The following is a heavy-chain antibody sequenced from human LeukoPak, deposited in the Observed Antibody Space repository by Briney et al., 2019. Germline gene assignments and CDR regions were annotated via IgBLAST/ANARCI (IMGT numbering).Heavy chain of an antibody. J-gene: IGHJ2*01. V-gene: IGHV4-31*03. CDR3: ARDHMAKYWYFDL. D-gene: IGHD5-12*01. CDR2: VFLSGST. Sequence: TLSPTGPLSGPSTTSGGYYWSWIRQHPGKGLEWFGYVFLSGSTYYNPSLESRAPISVATSNSMFYLKLSSVTAAQTAIYYCARDHMAKYWYFDLWGRGTLATVS. CDR1: GPSTTSGGYY.